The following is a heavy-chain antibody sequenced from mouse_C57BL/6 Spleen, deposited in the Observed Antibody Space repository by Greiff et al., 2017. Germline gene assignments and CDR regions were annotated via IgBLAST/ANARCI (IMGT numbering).Heavy chain of an antibody. J-gene: IGHJ4*01. Sequence: VQVVESGAELARPGASVKLSCKASGYTFTSYGISWVKQRTGQGLEWIGEIYPRSGNTYYNEKFKGKATLTADKSSSAAYMELRSLTSEDSAVYFCARTYYSNYEDYAMDYWGQGTSVTVSS. CDR3: ARTYYSNYEDYAMDY. D-gene: IGHD2-5*01. V-gene: IGHV1-81*01. CDR2: IYPRSGNT. CDR1: GYTFTSYG.